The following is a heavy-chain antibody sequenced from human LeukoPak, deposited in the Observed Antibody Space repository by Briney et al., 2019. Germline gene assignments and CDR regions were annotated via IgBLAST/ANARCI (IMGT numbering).Heavy chain of an antibody. CDR2: ISAYNGNT. CDR3: ARAFIREIEDYVDY. CDR1: GYTFTSYG. D-gene: IGHD4-17*01. Sequence: GASVKVSCKASGYTFTSYGISWVRQAPGQGLEWMGCISAYNGNTNYAQKLQGRVTMTTDTSTSTAYMELRSLRSDDTAVYYCARAFIREIEDYVDYWGQGTLVTVSS. J-gene: IGHJ4*02. V-gene: IGHV1-18*01.